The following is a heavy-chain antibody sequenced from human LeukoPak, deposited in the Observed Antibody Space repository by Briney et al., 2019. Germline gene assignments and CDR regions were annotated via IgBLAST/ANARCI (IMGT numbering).Heavy chain of an antibody. CDR2: ISGSGGST. V-gene: IGHV3-23*01. CDR3: AKEKHYYGSGSSPNWFDP. CDR1: GFTFSSYA. D-gene: IGHD3-10*01. Sequence: GGSLRLSCAASGFTFSSYAMSWVRQAPGEGLEWVSAISGSGGSTYYADSVKGRFTISRDNSKNTLYLQMNSLRAEDTAVYYCAKEKHYYGSGSSPNWFDPWGQGTLVTVSS. J-gene: IGHJ5*02.